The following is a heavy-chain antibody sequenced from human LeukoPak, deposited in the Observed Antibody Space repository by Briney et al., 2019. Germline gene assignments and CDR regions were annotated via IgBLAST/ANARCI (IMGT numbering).Heavy chain of an antibody. CDR2: IYAGGST. CDR1: GFTVSSNY. D-gene: IGHD3-10*01. V-gene: IGHV3-53*04. J-gene: IGHJ5*02. CDR3: AKDPERGARITMVRGVEGNWFDP. Sequence: GGSLRLSCAASGFTVSSNYMSWVRQAPGKGLEWVSLIYAGGSTYYADAVKGRFTISRHNSKNTLHLQMNSLRVEDTAVYYCAKDPERGARITMVRGVEGNWFDPWGQGTLVTVSS.